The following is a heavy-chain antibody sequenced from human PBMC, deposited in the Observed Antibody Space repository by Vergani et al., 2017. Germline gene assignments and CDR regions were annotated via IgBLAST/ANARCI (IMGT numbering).Heavy chain of an antibody. D-gene: IGHD3-10*01. Sequence: EVQLVESGGDLVQPGRSLRLSCTASGFTFGYYAMDWFRQAPGQGLEWVCGIRSKAYGQATIYAASVKGRFTISRDDSKSIAYLQMNNLKTEDTAMYYCVRDQVTMLRGSDALDIWGQGTMVTVSS. CDR2: IRSKAYGQAT. J-gene: IGHJ3*02. CDR3: VRDQVTMLRGSDALDI. V-gene: IGHV3-49*03. CDR1: GFTFGYYA.